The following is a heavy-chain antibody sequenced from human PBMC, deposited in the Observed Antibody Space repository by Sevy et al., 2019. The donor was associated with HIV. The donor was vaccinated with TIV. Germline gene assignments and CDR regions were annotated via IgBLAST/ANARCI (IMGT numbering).Heavy chain of an antibody. V-gene: IGHV3-74*01. D-gene: IGHD3-3*01. CDR3: ASGLWSGYYTWDLYYYYYGMDV. Sequence: GGSLRLSCAASGFTFSSYWMHWVRQAPGKGLVWVSRINSDGSSTSYADSVKGRFTISRDNAKNTLYLQMNSLRAEDTAVYYCASGLWSGYYTWDLYYYYYGMDVWGQWTTVTVSS. CDR1: GFTFSSYW. CDR2: INSDGSST. J-gene: IGHJ6*02.